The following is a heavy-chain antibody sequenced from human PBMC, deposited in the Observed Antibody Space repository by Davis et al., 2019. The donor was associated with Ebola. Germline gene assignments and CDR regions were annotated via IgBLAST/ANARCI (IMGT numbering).Heavy chain of an antibody. CDR2: ISGSGGST. CDR3: AKDGYYYDSSGYYSLHDY. CDR1: VITFSSYA. V-gene: IGHV3-23*01. D-gene: IGHD3-22*01. Sequence: GESLKISCTDSVITFSSYAMTWVRQAPGKGLEWVSAISGSGGSTYYADSVKGRFTISRDNSKKTLYLQMNSLRAEDTAVYYCAKDGYYYDSSGYYSLHDYWGQGTLVTVSS. J-gene: IGHJ4*02.